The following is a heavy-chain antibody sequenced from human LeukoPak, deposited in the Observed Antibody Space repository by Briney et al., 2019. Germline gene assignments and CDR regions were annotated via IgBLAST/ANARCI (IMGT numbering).Heavy chain of an antibody. CDR1: GGSISSSNW. D-gene: IGHD5-12*01. V-gene: IGHV4-4*02. CDR2: INHSGST. CDR3: ARRRWLRSFDY. J-gene: IGHJ4*02. Sequence: SGTLSLTCAVSGGSISSSNWWSWVRQPPGKGLEWIGEINHSGSTNYNPSLKSRVTISVDTSKNQFSLKLSSVTAADTAVYYCARRRWLRSFDYWGQGTLVTVSS.